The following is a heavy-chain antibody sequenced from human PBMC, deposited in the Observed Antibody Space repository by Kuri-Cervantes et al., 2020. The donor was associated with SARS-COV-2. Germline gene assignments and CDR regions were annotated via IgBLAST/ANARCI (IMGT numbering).Heavy chain of an antibody. CDR1: GFTFSSYG. V-gene: IGHV3-30*02. CDR3: AREIGGYHDGMFDY. CDR2: IRYDGSNK. Sequence: GESLKISCAASGFTFSSYGMHWVRQAPGKGLEWVAFIRYDGSNKYYADSVKGRFTISRDNSKNTLYLQMNSLRAEDTAVYYCAREIGGYHDGMFDYWGQGTLVTVSS. D-gene: IGHD3-22*01. J-gene: IGHJ4*02.